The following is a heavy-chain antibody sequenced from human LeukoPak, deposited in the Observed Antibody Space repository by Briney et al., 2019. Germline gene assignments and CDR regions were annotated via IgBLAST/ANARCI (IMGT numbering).Heavy chain of an antibody. CDR1: GYTFTGYY. Sequence: GASVKVSCKASGYTFTGYYMHWVRQAPGQGLEWMGWINPNSGGTNYAQKFQGRVTMTRDTSISTAYMELSRLRSDDTAVYYCARRYCSGGSCYEVDYWSQGTLVTVSS. J-gene: IGHJ4*02. V-gene: IGHV1-2*02. CDR3: ARRYCSGGSCYEVDY. D-gene: IGHD2-15*01. CDR2: INPNSGGT.